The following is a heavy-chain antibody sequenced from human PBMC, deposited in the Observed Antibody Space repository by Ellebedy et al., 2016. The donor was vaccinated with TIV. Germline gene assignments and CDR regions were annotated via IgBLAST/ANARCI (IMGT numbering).Heavy chain of an antibody. J-gene: IGHJ5*02. V-gene: IGHV1-3*01. CDR1: GYTFTSYA. Sequence: ASVKVSXKASGYTFTSYAMHWVRQAPGQRLEWMGWINAGNGNTKYSQKFQGRVTITRDMSTSTAYMELSSLRSEDTAVYYCARLRGGYEMGWFDPWGQGTLVTVSS. CDR2: INAGNGNT. D-gene: IGHD5-12*01. CDR3: ARLRGGYEMGWFDP.